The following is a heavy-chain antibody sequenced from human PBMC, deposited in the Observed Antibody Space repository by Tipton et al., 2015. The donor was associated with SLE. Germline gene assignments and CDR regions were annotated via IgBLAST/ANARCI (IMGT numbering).Heavy chain of an antibody. D-gene: IGHD7-27*01. J-gene: IGHJ4*02. CDR2: IYPGDSDT. Sequence: QLVQSGAEVKESGESLKISCRGSGYSFSTFWIGWVRQMPGKGLEWMGIIYPGDSDTRYSPSFQGQVTISADKSISTAYLQWSSLKASDTAMYYCARQGGQELGPFDYWGQGTLVTVSS. CDR1: GYSFSTFW. V-gene: IGHV5-51*01. CDR3: ARQGGQELGPFDY.